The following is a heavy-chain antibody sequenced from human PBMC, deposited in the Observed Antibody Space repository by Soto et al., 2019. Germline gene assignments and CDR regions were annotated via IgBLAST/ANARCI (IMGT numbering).Heavy chain of an antibody. CDR3: SRGCDIDGNFHFDY. V-gene: IGHV1-18*01. D-gene: IGHD2-15*01. CDR2: IGAYNANT. CDR1: GYTLTTYG. Sequence: QVQLVQSGAEVKKPGASVKVSCKASGYTLTTYGITWVRQAPGQGLEWMGWIGAYNANTNYAQQLQGRLTMTTDTSTSTAYMELRSLRSDDTAVYYCSRGCDIDGNFHFDYWGQGTLVTVSS. J-gene: IGHJ4*02.